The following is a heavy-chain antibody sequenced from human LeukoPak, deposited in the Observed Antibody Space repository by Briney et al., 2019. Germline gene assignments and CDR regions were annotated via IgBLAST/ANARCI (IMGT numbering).Heavy chain of an antibody. V-gene: IGHV4-34*01. J-gene: IGHJ4*02. CDR3: ARKSAVAAPYYFDY. CDR2: INHSGST. D-gene: IGHD6-19*01. Sequence: SETLSLTCAVYGGSFSGYYWSWIRQPPGKGLEWIGEINHSGSTNYNPSLKSRVTISVDTSKNQFSLKLSSVTAADTAVYYCARKSAVAAPYYFDYWGQGTLVTVSS. CDR1: GGSFSGYY.